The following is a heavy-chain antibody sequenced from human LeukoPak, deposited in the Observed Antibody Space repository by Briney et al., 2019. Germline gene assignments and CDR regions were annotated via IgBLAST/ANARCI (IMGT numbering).Heavy chain of an antibody. CDR3: ARVTYSYGYYYYYYMDV. Sequence: PSETLSLTCTVSGGSISSHYWSWIRQPPGKGLEWIGYIYYSGSTNYNPSLKSRVTISVDTSKDQFSLKLSSVTAADTAVYYCARVTYSYGYYYYYYMDVWGKGTTVTVSS. CDR1: GGSISSHY. V-gene: IGHV4-59*11. CDR2: IYYSGST. D-gene: IGHD5-18*01. J-gene: IGHJ6*03.